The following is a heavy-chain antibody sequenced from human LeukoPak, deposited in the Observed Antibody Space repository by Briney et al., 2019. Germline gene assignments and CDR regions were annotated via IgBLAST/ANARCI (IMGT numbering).Heavy chain of an antibody. CDR1: GYTFTGYY. V-gene: IGHV1-2*02. CDR3: ARDWGVGSSSWYKGYYFDY. CDR2: INPNSGGT. Sequence: ASVKVSCKASGYTFTGYYMHWVRQAPGQGLEWMGWINPNSGGTNYAQKFQGRVTVTRDTSISTAYMELSRLRSDDTAVYYCARDWGVGSSSWYKGYYFDYWGQGTLVTVSS. D-gene: IGHD6-13*01. J-gene: IGHJ4*02.